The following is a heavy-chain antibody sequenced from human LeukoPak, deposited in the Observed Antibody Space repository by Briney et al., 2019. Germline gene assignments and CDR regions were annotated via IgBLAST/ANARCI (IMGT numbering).Heavy chain of an antibody. CDR2: MCGTAGCT. CDR3: AKDRPNFHENSGHYYRRDGDS. Sequence: PGGSLRLSCAASGFTFSSHAMSWVRQAPGKGLEWVASMCGTAGCTFYPDSVKGRFTISRDNSRNVLYLRMNSLTAEDTAIYYCAKDRPNFHENSGHYYRRDGDSWGQGTLVTVSS. D-gene: IGHD3-22*01. J-gene: IGHJ5*01. V-gene: IGHV3-23*01. CDR1: GFTFSSHA.